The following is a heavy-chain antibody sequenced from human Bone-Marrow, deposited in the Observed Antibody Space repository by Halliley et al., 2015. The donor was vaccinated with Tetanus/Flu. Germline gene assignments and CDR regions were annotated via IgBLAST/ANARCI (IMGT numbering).Heavy chain of an antibody. J-gene: IGHJ4*02. CDR2: LSTSGPYT. V-gene: IGHV3-11*05. Sequence: LERISYLSTSGPYTNYADSAKGRFTISRDNAKKTVFLQINSLRVEDTAVYYCARGDADHADFDFWGQGTLVTVSS. CDR3: ARGDADHADFDF.